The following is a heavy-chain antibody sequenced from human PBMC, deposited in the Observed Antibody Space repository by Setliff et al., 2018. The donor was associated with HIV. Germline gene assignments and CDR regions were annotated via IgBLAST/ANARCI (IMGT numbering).Heavy chain of an antibody. D-gene: IGHD6-13*01. CDR2: IYYGGTT. J-gene: IGHJ5*02. V-gene: IGHV4-39*01. CDR3: ARLRAAGTVHYFDP. CDR1: GGSITNDNNY. Sequence: SETLSLTCSVSGGSITNDNNYWGWIRQPPGKGLEWIGNIGNIYYGGTTYYNPSLKGRITISVFTSSQQLSLTLTSVTPADTAVYYCARLRAAGTVHYFDPWGQGTQVTVSS.